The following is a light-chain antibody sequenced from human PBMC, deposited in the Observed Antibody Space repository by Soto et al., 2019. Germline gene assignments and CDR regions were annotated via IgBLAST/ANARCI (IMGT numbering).Light chain of an antibody. CDR2: RNN. CDR1: SSNIGSNY. V-gene: IGLV1-47*01. CDR3: AAWDDSLNYV. J-gene: IGLJ1*01. Sequence: QSVLTQPPSASGTPGQRVTISCSGSSSNIGSNYVYWYQQLPGTAPKLLIYRNNQRPSGVPDRFSGSKCGTSASLAISGLRSEDEADYYCAAWDDSLNYVFGTGTKVTVL.